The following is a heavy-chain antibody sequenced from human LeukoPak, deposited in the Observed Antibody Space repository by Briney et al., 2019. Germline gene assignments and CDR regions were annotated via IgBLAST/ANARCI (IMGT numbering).Heavy chain of an antibody. Sequence: PGGSLRLSCAASGFSLSSHAMSWVRQAPGKGLEWVSATSSSDAGTYYADSVKGRFTISRDNSKNTLYLQMNSLRAEDTAVYYCAKYSGYDSDAFDIWGQGTMVTVSS. D-gene: IGHD5-12*01. CDR1: GFSLSSHA. CDR3: AKYSGYDSDAFDI. J-gene: IGHJ3*02. CDR2: TSSSDAGT. V-gene: IGHV3-23*01.